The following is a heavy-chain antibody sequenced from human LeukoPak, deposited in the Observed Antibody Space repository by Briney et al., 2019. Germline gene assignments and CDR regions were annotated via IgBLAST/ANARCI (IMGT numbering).Heavy chain of an antibody. J-gene: IGHJ6*02. CDR2: ISYDGSNK. CDR1: GFTFSSYG. CDR3: ATMGGIFRPGDV. D-gene: IGHD3-3*01. Sequence: PGRSLRLSCAASGFTFSSYGMHWVRQAPGKGLEWVAVISYDGSNKYYADSVKGRLTISRDNSKNTLYLQMNSLRAEDTAVYYCATMGGIFRPGDVWGQGTTVTVSS. V-gene: IGHV3-30*03.